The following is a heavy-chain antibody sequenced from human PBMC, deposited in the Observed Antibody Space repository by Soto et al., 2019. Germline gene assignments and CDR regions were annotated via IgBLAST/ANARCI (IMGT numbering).Heavy chain of an antibody. J-gene: IGHJ4*02. Sequence: SETLSLTCAVYGGSFSGYYWSWIRQPPGKGLEWIGEINHSGSTNYNPSLKSRVTISVDTSKNQFSLKLSSVTAADTAVYYCARKYSGRLDYWGQGTLVTVSS. CDR1: GGSFSGYY. D-gene: IGHD1-26*01. CDR2: INHSGST. CDR3: ARKYSGRLDY. V-gene: IGHV4-34*01.